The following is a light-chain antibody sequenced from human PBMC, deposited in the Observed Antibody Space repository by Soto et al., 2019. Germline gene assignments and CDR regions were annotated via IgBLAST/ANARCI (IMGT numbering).Light chain of an antibody. V-gene: IGKV3D-20*02. Sequence: IVLTQSAGTLSLSPGERATLSCRASQSVISTYLAWYQQKPGQAPRLLIYGASSRANGIPDRFSGSGSGTDFTLTISSLEPEDFAVYDGQQRSNWPPITFGQGTRLEIK. CDR3: QQRSNWPPIT. CDR1: QSVISTY. J-gene: IGKJ5*01. CDR2: GAS.